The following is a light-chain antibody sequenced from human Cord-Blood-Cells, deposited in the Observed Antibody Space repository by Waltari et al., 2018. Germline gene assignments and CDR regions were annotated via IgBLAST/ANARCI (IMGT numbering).Light chain of an antibody. CDR3: SSYTSSSTVV. CDR2: DVS. V-gene: IGLV2-14*01. CDR1: SSDVGCANY. J-gene: IGLJ2*01. Sequence: QSALTQPSSVSGSPGQSITISCPGTSSDVGCANYVSWYQQHPGKAPKLIIYDVSNRPAGVSNRFSGSKSGNTASLTISGLQAEDEADYYCSSYTSSSTVVFGGGTKLTVL.